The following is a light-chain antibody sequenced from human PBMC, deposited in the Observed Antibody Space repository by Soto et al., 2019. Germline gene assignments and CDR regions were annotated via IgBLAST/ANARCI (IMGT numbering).Light chain of an antibody. CDR3: QQYGNSPFT. J-gene: IGKJ3*01. CDR1: QSVSSSY. Sequence: ESVLTQSPGTLSMSPGERATLSCRASQSVSSSYSAWYQQKPGQAPRLLIYGASRRATGIPDRFSGSGSGTDFPLTFSRLEPEDFAVYYCQQYGNSPFTFGPGTKVDIK. CDR2: GAS. V-gene: IGKV3-20*01.